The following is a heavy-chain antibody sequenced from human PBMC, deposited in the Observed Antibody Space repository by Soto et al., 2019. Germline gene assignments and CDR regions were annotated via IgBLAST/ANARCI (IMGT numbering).Heavy chain of an antibody. J-gene: IGHJ4*02. CDR3: ARELLDYGDYHSFDH. V-gene: IGHV1-18*01. CDR2: ISAYNGNT. Sequence: GASVKVSCKASGYTFTSYGISWVRQAPGQGLEWMGWISAYNGNTNYAQKVQGRVTMTTDTSTSTAYMELRSLRSDDTAVYHCARELLDYGDYHSFDHWGQGTLVTVSS. D-gene: IGHD4-17*01. CDR1: GYTFTSYG.